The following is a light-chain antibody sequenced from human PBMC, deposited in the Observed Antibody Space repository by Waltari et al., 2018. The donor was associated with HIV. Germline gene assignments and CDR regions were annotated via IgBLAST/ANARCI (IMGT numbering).Light chain of an antibody. CDR2: RNN. Sequence: QSVLTQPPSASGTPGQRVTISCSGSSSNIESNYVYWYQQLPGTAPKLLIYRNNQRPSGVPDRFSGSKSGTSASLAITGLQAEDEADYYCQSYDSSLSGYVFGTGTKVTVL. CDR1: SSNIESNY. J-gene: IGLJ1*01. V-gene: IGLV1-47*01. CDR3: QSYDSSLSGYV.